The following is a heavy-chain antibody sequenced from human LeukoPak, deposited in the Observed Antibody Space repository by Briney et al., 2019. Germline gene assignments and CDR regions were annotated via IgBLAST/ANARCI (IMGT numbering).Heavy chain of an antibody. CDR2: ISSSSSTI. CDR1: GFTFSSYS. D-gene: IGHD6-13*01. V-gene: IGHV3-48*01. CDR3: AKDLGAQYSSSWRNYFDY. Sequence: PGGSLRLSCAASGFTFSSYSMNWVRQAPGKGLEWVSYISSSSSTIYYADSAKGRFTISRDNSKNTLYLQMNSLRAEDTAVYYCAKDLGAQYSSSWRNYFDYWGQGTLVTVSS. J-gene: IGHJ4*02.